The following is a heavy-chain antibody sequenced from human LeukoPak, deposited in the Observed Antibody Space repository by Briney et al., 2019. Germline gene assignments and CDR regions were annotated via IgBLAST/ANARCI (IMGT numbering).Heavy chain of an antibody. CDR3: ARDQMTHFFDY. D-gene: IGHD2-21*02. CDR2: IYASGST. CDR1: GGSISGYY. J-gene: IGHJ4*02. V-gene: IGHV4-4*07. Sequence: SETLSLTCNVSGGSISGYYWHWIRQPAGKGLEWIGRIYASGSTNYNPSLGSRVTMSLDTSKNYFSLKLNSVTAADTAVYFCARDQMTHFFDYWGQGTLVTASP.